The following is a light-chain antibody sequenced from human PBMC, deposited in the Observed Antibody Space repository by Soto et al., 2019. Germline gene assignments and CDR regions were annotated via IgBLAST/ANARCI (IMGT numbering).Light chain of an antibody. CDR3: HQYGSSPRT. CDR1: QRVSSSY. V-gene: IGKV3-20*01. J-gene: IGKJ1*01. CDR2: GVF. Sequence: EIVLTQSPGTLSLSPGERATLSCRASQRVSSSYLAWYQQKPGQAPRLLIYGVFTRAPGIADRFRGSGSGTDFTLTITRLEPEDFAGYYCHQYGSSPRTFGQGTKVEIK.